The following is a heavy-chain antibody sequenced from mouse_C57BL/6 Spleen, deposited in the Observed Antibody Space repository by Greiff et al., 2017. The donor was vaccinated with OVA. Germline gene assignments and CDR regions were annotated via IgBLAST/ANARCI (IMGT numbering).Heavy chain of an antibody. CDR1: GFSLTSYG. CDR3: ARNQERDIGYDYDGGYYFDY. CDR2: IWSGGSP. Sequence: QVQLQQSGPGLVQPSQSLSITCTVSGFSLTSYGVHWVRQSPGKGLEWLGVIWSGGSPDTNAAFISRLSISTDNSKSQVFFKMNSLQADDTAIYYCARNQERDIGYDYDGGYYFDYGGQGTTLTVSS. J-gene: IGHJ2*01. D-gene: IGHD2-4*01. V-gene: IGHV2-2*01.